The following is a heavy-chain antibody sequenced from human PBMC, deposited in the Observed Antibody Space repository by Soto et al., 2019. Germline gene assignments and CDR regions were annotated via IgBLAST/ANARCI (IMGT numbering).Heavy chain of an antibody. V-gene: IGHV4-34*01. D-gene: IGHD2-15*01. CDR3: ARVSVSNSRRIYYGMDV. J-gene: IGHJ6*02. CDR2: INHSGST. CDR1: GGSFSGYY. Sequence: SETLSLTCAVYGGSFSGYYWSWIRQPPGKGLEWIGEINHSGSTNYNPSLKSRVTISVDTSKNLFSLKLSSVTAADTAVYYCARVSVSNSRRIYYGMDVWGQGTTVTVSS.